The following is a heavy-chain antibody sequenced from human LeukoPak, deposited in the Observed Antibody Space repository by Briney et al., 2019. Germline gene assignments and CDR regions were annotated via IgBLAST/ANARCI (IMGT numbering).Heavy chain of an antibody. CDR2: ISYSGNT. V-gene: IGHV4-61*01. J-gene: IGHJ6*03. CDR3: ARVLEWSRRPYYMDV. CDR1: GGSISSGSYY. D-gene: IGHD3-3*01. Sequence: SETLSLTCTVSGGSISSGSYYWSWIRQPPGKGLEWIGYISYSGNTNYNPSLKSRVTVSIDTSKNQFSLKLTSVTAADTAFYYCARVLEWSRRPYYMDVWGKGTTVTVSS.